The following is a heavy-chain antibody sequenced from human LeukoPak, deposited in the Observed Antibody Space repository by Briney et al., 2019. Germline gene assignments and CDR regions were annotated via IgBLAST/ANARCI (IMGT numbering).Heavy chain of an antibody. CDR3: TNLPTQQHLDY. CDR2: IQYDEGNK. Sequence: PGGSLRLSCAASGFTFSYYGMNWVRQAPGKGLEWVAFIQYDEGNKYYADSVKGRFTISRYNSKNTLYLQMNSLRAEDTAVYYCTNLPTQQHLDYWGQGTLVTVSS. J-gene: IGHJ4*02. V-gene: IGHV3-30*02. CDR1: GFTFSYYG. D-gene: IGHD6-13*01.